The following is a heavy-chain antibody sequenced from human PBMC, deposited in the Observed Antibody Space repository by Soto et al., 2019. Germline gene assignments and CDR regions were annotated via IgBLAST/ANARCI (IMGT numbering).Heavy chain of an antibody. CDR3: ARPYNWNYGTYYYYGMDV. CDR2: IIPIFGTA. Sequence: SVKVSCKASGGTFSSYAISWVRQAPGQGLEWMGGIIPIFGTANYAQKFQGRVTITADESTSTAYMELSGLRSEDTAVYYCARPYNWNYGTYYYYGMDVWGQGTTVTVSS. D-gene: IGHD1-7*01. CDR1: GGTFSSYA. V-gene: IGHV1-69*13. J-gene: IGHJ6*02.